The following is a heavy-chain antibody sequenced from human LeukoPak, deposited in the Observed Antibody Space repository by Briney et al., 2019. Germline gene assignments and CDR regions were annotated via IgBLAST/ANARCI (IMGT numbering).Heavy chain of an antibody. CDR2: IVDRRGT. CDR3: ARKTWTDIDNWCEP. CDR1: SVSISSGSYY. V-gene: IGHV4-39*02. D-gene: IGHD1-1*01. J-gene: IGHJ5*02. Sequence: SETLSCTCTVSSVSISSGSYYWGWIRQPPGKGLEWIGNIVDRRGTSYNWSRKRRPTISVDTSKYHGCLSLNSVTAADKAVYFCARKTWTDIDNWCEPWGQGTVVRVSS.